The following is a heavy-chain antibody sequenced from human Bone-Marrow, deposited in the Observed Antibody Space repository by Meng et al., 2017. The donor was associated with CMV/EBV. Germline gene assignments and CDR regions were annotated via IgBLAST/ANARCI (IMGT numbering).Heavy chain of an antibody. D-gene: IGHD3-10*01. CDR2: INPSGGGT. CDR3: AREDLVDGSGNYFDY. V-gene: IGHV1-46*01. CDR1: GYTFTGYY. Sequence: ASVKDSCKASGYTFTGYYMHWVRQAPGQGLEWMGVINPSGGGTNYAQKFQGRVTMTSDTSTSTVYMELSSLRSEDTAMYYCAREDLVDGSGNYFDYWGQGTLVTVSS. J-gene: IGHJ4*02.